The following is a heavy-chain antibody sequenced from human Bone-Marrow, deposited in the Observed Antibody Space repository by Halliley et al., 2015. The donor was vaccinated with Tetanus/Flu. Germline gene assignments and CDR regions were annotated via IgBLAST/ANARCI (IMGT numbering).Heavy chain of an antibody. Sequence: INADGDITDYAGSVRGRFTISRANSKSKMYLQMSAVRGEDTAVYFCVKGPTAVIPSSWFDPWGQGTQVTVSS. V-gene: IGHV3-64D*06. D-gene: IGHD2-2*01. J-gene: IGHJ5*02. CDR3: VKGPTAVIPSSWFDP. CDR2: INADGDIT.